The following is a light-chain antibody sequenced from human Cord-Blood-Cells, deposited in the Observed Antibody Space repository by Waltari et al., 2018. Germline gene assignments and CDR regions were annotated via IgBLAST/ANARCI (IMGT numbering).Light chain of an antibody. CDR3: QQYYSYPWT. CDR2: AAP. Sequence: AIRMTQSPSSLSASTGDRVTITCRASQGISSYLAWYQQKPGKAPKLLIYAAPTLQRGVPSRFSGSGSGTDFTLTISCLQSEDFATYYCQQYYSYPWTFGQGTKVEIK. V-gene: IGKV1-8*01. J-gene: IGKJ1*01. CDR1: QGISSY.